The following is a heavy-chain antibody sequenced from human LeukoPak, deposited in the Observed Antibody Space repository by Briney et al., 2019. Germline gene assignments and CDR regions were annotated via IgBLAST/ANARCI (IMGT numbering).Heavy chain of an antibody. V-gene: IGHV3-9*01. CDR3: AKDMMPHYYDSSGYSY. D-gene: IGHD3-22*01. J-gene: IGHJ4*02. CDR2: ISWNSGSI. Sequence: GRSLRLYCAASGFTFDDYAMHWVRQAPGKGLEWVSGISWNSGSIGYADSVKGRFTISRDNAKNSLYLQMNSLRAEDTALYYCAKDMMPHYYDSSGYSYWGQGTLVTVSS. CDR1: GFTFDDYA.